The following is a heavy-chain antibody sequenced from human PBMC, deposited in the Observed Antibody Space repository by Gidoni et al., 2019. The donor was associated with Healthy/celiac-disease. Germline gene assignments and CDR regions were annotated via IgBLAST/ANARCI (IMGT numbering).Heavy chain of an antibody. J-gene: IGHJ4*02. CDR2: IIPIFGTA. D-gene: IGHD6-19*01. CDR3: ARLIAVAGLTY. Sequence: QVQLVQSGAKVKKPGSSVKVSCKASGGPFSSYAISLVRQAPGQGLEWMGGIIPIFGTANYAQKFQGRVTITADKSTSTAYMELSSLRSEDTAVYYCARLIAVAGLTYWGQGTLVTVSS. V-gene: IGHV1-69*06. CDR1: GGPFSSYA.